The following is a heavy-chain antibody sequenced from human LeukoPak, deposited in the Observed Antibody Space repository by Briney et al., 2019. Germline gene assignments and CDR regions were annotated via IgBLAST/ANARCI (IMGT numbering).Heavy chain of an antibody. V-gene: IGHV4-4*07. J-gene: IGHJ4*02. Sequence: SETLSLTCTVSGDSISDYYWSWIRQPAGRGLEWIGRIFTTENTDYNPSLTSRVTMSIDTSKNQFSLELRSVTAADTAVYYCTRDPAFYGSGDWGQGTLVTVSS. CDR3: TRDPAFYGSGD. CDR2: IFTTENT. D-gene: IGHD3-10*01. CDR1: GDSISDYY.